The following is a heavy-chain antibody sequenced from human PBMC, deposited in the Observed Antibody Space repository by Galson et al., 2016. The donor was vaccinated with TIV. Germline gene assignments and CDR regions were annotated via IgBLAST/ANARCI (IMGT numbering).Heavy chain of an antibody. CDR3: ARDRVVDGYYYYYYYGLDV. CDR2: ISDGGKT. V-gene: IGHV3-66*02. CDR1: GLSVSINY. Sequence: SLRLSCAASGLSVSINYKTWVRQAPGRGLEWVSLISDGGKTYYSESARGRFTISRDTSRNTLYLQMSGLRAEDSAVYYCARDRVVDGYYYYYYYGLDVWGQGTAVTVSS. J-gene: IGHJ6*02. D-gene: IGHD3-22*01.